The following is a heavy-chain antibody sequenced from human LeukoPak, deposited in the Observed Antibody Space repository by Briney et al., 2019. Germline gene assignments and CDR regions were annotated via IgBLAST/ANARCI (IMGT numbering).Heavy chain of an antibody. CDR2: IYRSGST. CDR1: GGSISSSHW. J-gene: IGHJ4*02. Sequence: TSGTLSLTCAVSGGSISSSHWWSWVRQPPGRGLERIGDIYRSGSTNYNPSLKSRVTMSVGKSKNQFSLKLTSVTAADTAVYYCARVGVAIDDPFDSWGQGTLVTVSS. V-gene: IGHV4-4*02. CDR3: ARVGVAIDDPFDS. D-gene: IGHD2-15*01.